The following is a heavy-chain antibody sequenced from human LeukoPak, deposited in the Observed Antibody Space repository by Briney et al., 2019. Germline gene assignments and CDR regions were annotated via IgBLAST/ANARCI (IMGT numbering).Heavy chain of an antibody. CDR2: INPNSGGT. Sequence: ASVTVSFKSSGYTFTCYYMHWVRQAPGQGLEWMGWINPNSGGTNYAQKFQGRVTMTSDTSISTAYMELIRLRSDDTALYYCVRDLGGDVDYWGQGTLVTVSS. CDR1: GYTFTCYY. V-gene: IGHV1-2*02. D-gene: IGHD6-25*01. J-gene: IGHJ4*02. CDR3: VRDLGGDVDY.